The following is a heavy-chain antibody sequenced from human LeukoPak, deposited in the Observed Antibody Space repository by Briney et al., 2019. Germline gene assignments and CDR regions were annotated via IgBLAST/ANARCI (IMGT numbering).Heavy chain of an antibody. CDR2: ISGRGGST. J-gene: IGHJ1*01. CDR3: AKDLHSSSWYNYFQH. Sequence: GGSVRLSCAASGFTFSSYAMSWVRQAPGKGLEWVSAISGRGGSTYYADSVKGRFTISRDNTKSTLYLQMNSLRAEDTAVYYCAKDLHSSSWYNYFQHWGQGTLVTVSS. V-gene: IGHV3-23*01. CDR1: GFTFSSYA. D-gene: IGHD6-13*01.